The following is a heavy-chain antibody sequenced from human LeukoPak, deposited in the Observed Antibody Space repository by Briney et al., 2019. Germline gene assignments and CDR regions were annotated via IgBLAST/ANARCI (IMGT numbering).Heavy chain of an antibody. CDR1: GYTFTGYY. D-gene: IGHD3-22*01. Sequence: ASVKVSCKASGYTFTGYYMHWVRQAPGQGLEWMGWINPNSGGTNYAQKFQGRVTMTRDTSISPAYMELSRLRSDDTAVYYCAREGDSSGYYIMLDYWGQGTLVTVSS. J-gene: IGHJ4*02. CDR3: AREGDSSGYYIMLDY. V-gene: IGHV1-2*02. CDR2: INPNSGGT.